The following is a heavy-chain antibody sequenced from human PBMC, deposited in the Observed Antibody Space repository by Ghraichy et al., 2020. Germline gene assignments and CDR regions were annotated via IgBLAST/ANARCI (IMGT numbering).Heavy chain of an antibody. CDR3: ARGGSCYPLGYYYYGMDV. J-gene: IGHJ6*02. Sequence: GGSLRLSCAASGFTFSSYAMSWVRQAPGKGLEWVSAIRGSGGSTYYADSVKGRFTISRDNSKNTLYLQMNSLRAEDTAVYYCARGGSCYPLGYYYYGMDVWGQGTTVTVSS. CDR2: IRGSGGST. V-gene: IGHV3-23*01. D-gene: IGHD2-15*01. CDR1: GFTFSSYA.